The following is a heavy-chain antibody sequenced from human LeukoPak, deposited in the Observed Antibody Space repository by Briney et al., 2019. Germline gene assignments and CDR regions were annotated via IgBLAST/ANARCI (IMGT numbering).Heavy chain of an antibody. J-gene: IGHJ5*02. CDR2: INPSGGST. CDR1: GYTFTSYY. V-gene: IGHV1-46*01. D-gene: IGHD6-13*01. CDR3: ARTIAAAGSWFDP. Sequence: ASVKVSCKASGYTFTSYYMHWVRQAPGQGLEWMGIINPSGGSTSYAQKFQGRVTMTRDMSTSTVYMELSSLRSEDTAVYYCARTIAAAGSWFDPWGQGTPVTVSS.